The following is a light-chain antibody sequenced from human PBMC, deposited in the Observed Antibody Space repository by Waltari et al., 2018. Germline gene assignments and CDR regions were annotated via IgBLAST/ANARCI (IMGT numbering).Light chain of an antibody. J-gene: IGKJ4*01. CDR3: QQYGSSLLT. Sequence: DIVLTQSPGPLSLSPGERATLSCRASQSVSSSYLAWYQQKPGQAPRLRIYGASSRAPGIPDRFSGSGSGTDFTLTISRLEPEDFAVYYCQQYGSSLLTFGGGTKVEIK. V-gene: IGKV3-20*01. CDR1: QSVSSSY. CDR2: GAS.